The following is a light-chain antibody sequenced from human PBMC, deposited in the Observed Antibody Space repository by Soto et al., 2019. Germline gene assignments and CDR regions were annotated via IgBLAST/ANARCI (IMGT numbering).Light chain of an antibody. V-gene: IGKV1-5*03. CDR1: QTISSW. J-gene: IGKJ1*01. CDR2: KAS. CDR3: QQLNSYPRT. Sequence: EIQMTQSPSTLSASVGDRVTITCRASQTISSWLAWYQQKPGTAPQLLIYKASTLESGVPSRFSGSGSGTEFTLTISSLQPEDFATYYCQQLNSYPRTFGQGTKVDIK.